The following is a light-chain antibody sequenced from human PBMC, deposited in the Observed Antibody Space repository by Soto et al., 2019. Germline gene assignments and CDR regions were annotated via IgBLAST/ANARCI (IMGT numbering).Light chain of an antibody. CDR3: QQYYSYPQIT. CDR2: DAS. J-gene: IGKJ5*01. CDR1: QSISTW. Sequence: DIQMTQSPSTLSASVGDRATITCRASQSISTWLAWFQQKPGKAPDLLIYDASSLESGVPSRFSGSGSGTEFTLTISCLQSEDFATYYCQQYYSYPQITFGQGTRLEI. V-gene: IGKV1-5*01.